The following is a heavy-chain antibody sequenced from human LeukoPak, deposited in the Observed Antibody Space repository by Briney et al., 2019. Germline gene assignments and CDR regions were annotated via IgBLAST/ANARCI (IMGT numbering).Heavy chain of an antibody. Sequence: ASVKVSCKVSGYTLTELSMHWVRQAPGKGLEWMGGFDPEDGETIYAQKFQGRVTMTEDTSTDTAYMELSSLRSEDTAVYYCATGKAAAGIQTTRFDYWGQGTLVTVSS. J-gene: IGHJ4*02. D-gene: IGHD6-13*01. V-gene: IGHV1-24*01. CDR3: ATGKAAAGIQTTRFDY. CDR2: FDPEDGET. CDR1: GYTLTELS.